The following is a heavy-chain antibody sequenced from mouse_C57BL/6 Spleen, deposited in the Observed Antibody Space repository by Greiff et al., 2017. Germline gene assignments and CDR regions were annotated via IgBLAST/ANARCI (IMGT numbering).Heavy chain of an antibody. CDR2: IDPETGGT. D-gene: IGHD1-1*01. J-gene: IGHJ1*03. V-gene: IGHV1-15*01. Sequence: QVQLQQSGAELVRPGASVTLSCKASGYTFTDYEMHWVKQTPVHGLEWIGAIDPETGGTAYNQKFKGKAILTADKSSSTAYMELRSLTSEDSAVYYCTRALLPRGYFDGWGTGTTVTVSS. CDR3: TRALLPRGYFDG. CDR1: GYTFTDYE.